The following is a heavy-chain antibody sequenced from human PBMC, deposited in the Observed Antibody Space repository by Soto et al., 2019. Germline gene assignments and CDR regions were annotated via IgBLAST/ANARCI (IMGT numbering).Heavy chain of an antibody. V-gene: IGHV5-51*01. CDR2: IYPGDSDT. J-gene: IGHJ4*02. CDR3: GRWLQGFLSGYYSNFRRYFDC. Sequence: GESLKISCKGSGYSFTSYWICWVRQMPVKGLEWMGIIYPGDSDTRYSPSFQGQATISADKSISTAYLQWSSLKASDTAMYYCGRWLQGFLSGYYSNFRRYFDCLGQRTLVAFCS. CDR1: GYSFTSYW. D-gene: IGHD3-3*01.